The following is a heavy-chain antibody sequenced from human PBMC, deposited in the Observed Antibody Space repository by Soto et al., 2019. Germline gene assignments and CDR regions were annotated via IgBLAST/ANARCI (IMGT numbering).Heavy chain of an antibody. J-gene: IGHJ4*02. V-gene: IGHV3-23*01. CDR1: GFTFANYA. D-gene: IGHD2-15*01. CDR3: TKRLPHYFDD. Sequence: GGSLRLSCAASGFTFANYAMAWVRQAPGKGLEWVSLITGSTFDTKTADSVKGRFIVSRDNSRNTLYLQMNSLRPEDTAVYYCTKRLPHYFDDWGQGTLVTVSS. CDR2: ITGSTFDT.